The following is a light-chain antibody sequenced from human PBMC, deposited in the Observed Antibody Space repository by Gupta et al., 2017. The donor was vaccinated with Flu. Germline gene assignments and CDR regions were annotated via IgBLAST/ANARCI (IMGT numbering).Light chain of an antibody. CDR1: QSLLHSNGYNY. J-gene: IGKJ1*01. Sequence: VTPGEPASISCRSSQSLLHSNGYNYLDWYLQKPGQSPQLLIYLGSNRASGVPDRFSGSGSGTDFTLKISRVEAEDVGVYYCMQALQTPRTFGQGTKVEIK. CDR3: MQALQTPRT. CDR2: LGS. V-gene: IGKV2-28*01.